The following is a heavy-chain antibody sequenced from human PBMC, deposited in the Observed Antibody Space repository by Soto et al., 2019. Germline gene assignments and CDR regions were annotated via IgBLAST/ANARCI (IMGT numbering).Heavy chain of an antibody. D-gene: IGHD4-17*01. CDR2: IIPVFGST. V-gene: IGHV1-69*12. J-gene: IGHJ4*02. Sequence: QVKLVQSGAEVKKPGSSVKVSCKSSGGTFSRHTVSWVRQAPGQGLEWMGGIIPVFGSTNYAQKLRGRVTITADASTATAYMELSSLRSDDTAVYYCAVTTGTSISGPPGWGQGTLVTVSS. CDR1: GGTFSRHT. CDR3: AVTTGTSISGPPG.